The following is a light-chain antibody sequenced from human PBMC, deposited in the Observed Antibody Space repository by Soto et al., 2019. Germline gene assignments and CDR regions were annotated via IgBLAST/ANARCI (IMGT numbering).Light chain of an antibody. CDR2: YDD. J-gene: IGLJ2*01. CDR3: AAWDDSLNGLV. V-gene: IGLV1-36*01. Sequence: QSVLTQPPSVSESPRQRVTISCSGSSSNIGNNAVNWYQQLPGKAPKLLIYYDDLLPSGVSDRFSGYKSGTSASLAISGLQAEDDADYYCAAWDDSLNGLVFGGGTKLTVL. CDR1: SSNIGNNA.